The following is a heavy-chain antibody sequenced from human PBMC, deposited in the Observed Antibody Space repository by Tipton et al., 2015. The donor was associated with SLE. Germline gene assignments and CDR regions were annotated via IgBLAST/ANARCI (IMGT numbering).Heavy chain of an antibody. CDR2: IYHSGST. CDR1: GGSFSGYF. CDR3: AGQYYDFWSGYPWYFDY. D-gene: IGHD3-3*01. V-gene: IGHV4-34*01. J-gene: IGHJ4*02. Sequence: LRLSCAVYGGSFSGYFWGWIRQPPGKGLEWIGSIYHSGSTYYNPSLKSRVTISVDTSKNQFSLKLSSVTAADTAVYYCAGQYYDFWSGYPWYFDYWGQGTLVTVSS.